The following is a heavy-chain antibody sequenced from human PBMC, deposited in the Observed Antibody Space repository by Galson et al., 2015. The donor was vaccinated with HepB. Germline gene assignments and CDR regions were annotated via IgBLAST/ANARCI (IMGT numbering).Heavy chain of an antibody. CDR3: ARVPYHGRRWYFDL. CDR2: IIPIFGTA. J-gene: IGHJ2*01. Sequence: SVKVSCKASGGTFSSYAISWVRQAPGQGLEWMGGIIPIFGTANYAQKFQGRVTITADESTSTAYMELSSLRSEDTAVYYCARVPYHGRRWYFDLWGRGTLVTVSS. CDR1: GGTFSSYA. V-gene: IGHV1-69*13. D-gene: IGHD2-2*01.